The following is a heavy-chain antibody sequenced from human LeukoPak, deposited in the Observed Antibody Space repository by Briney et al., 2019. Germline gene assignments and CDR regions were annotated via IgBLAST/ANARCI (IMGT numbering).Heavy chain of an antibody. Sequence: GESLKISCKGSGYDLVTYWIAWVRQIPGKGLEWMGIIYPGDSDTCYSPSFQGQVTVSADKSISTAYLQWSSLKASDTAMYYCARQEGIRGVIKYWGQGTLVTVSS. V-gene: IGHV5-51*01. CDR1: GYDLVTYW. D-gene: IGHD3-10*01. CDR2: IYPGDSDT. J-gene: IGHJ4*02. CDR3: ARQEGIRGVIKY.